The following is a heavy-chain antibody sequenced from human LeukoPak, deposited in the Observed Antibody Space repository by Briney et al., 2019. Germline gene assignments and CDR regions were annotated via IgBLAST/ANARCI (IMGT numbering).Heavy chain of an antibody. CDR2: ISYDGSNK. CDR3: ARRPTGYYGGGSDY. V-gene: IGHV3-30-3*01. CDR1: GFTFSSYA. D-gene: IGHD3-9*01. J-gene: IGHJ4*02. Sequence: GGSLRLSCAASGFTFSSYAMHWVRQAPGKGLEWVAVISYDGSNKYYADSVKGRFTISRDNSKNTLYLQMNSLRAEDTAVYYCARRPTGYYGGGSDYWGQGTLVTVSS.